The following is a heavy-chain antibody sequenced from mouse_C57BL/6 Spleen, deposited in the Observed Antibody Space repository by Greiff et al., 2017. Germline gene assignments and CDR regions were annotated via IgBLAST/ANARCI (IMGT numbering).Heavy chain of an antibody. CDR1: GYSITSGYD. V-gene: IGHV3-1*01. D-gene: IGHD3-2*02. CDR2: ISYSGST. J-gene: IGHJ3*01. CDR3: AAQTIDSSGWFAY. Sequence: LKESGPGMVKPSQSLSLTCTVTGYSITSGYDWHWIRHFPGNKLEWMGYISYSGSTNYNPSLKSRISITHDTSKNHFFLKLNSVTTEDTATYYCAAQTIDSSGWFAYWGQGTLVTVSA.